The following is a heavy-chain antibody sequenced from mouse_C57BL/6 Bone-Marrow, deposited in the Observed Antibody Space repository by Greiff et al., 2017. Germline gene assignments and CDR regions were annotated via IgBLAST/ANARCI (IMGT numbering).Heavy chain of an antibody. J-gene: IGHJ3*01. CDR1: GYTFTSYW. CDR2: FDPSDSYT. CDR3: AVYYGNPWFAY. Sequence: QVQLQQPGAELVMPGASVTLSCKASGYTFTSYWMHWVKQRPGQGLEWIGEFDPSDSYTNYNQTFKGKSTLTVDNSYSTAYMQLSSLTSEDSAVYYCAVYYGNPWFAYWGQGTLVTVSA. V-gene: IGHV1-69*01. D-gene: IGHD2-1*01.